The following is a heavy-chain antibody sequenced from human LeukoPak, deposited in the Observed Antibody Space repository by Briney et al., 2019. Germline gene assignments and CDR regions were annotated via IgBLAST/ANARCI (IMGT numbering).Heavy chain of an antibody. D-gene: IGHD1-1*01. CDR2: MYTSGST. J-gene: IGHJ5*02. CDR1: GDSISSYY. CDR3: ARLRVVVGTRGPQWFDP. V-gene: IGHV4-4*07. Sequence: SGTLSLTCTVSGDSISSYYRSWIRQPAGKGLEWIGHMYTSGSTNYNPSLKSRVTMSVDTSKNQLSLKVRSATAADTAVYYCARLRVVVGTRGPQWFDPWGQGTLVTVSS.